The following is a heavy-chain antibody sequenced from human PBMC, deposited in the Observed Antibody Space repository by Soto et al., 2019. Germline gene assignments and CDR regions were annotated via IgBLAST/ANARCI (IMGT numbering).Heavy chain of an antibody. CDR2: IYYTGST. J-gene: IGHJ4*02. CDR1: GGSISNFY. V-gene: IGHV4-59*01. CDR3: ARVGGYYGDYPNFDY. D-gene: IGHD4-17*01. Sequence: SETLSLTCTVSGGSISNFYWAWFRQPPGKGLEWIGNIYYTGSTNYNPSRRGRVTISVDTSKNQVSLKVTSVTAADTAVYYCARVGGYYGDYPNFDYWGQGTLVTVSS.